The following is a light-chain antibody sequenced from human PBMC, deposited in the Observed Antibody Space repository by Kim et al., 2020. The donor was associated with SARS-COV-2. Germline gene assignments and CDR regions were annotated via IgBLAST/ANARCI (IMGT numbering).Light chain of an antibody. CDR3: QQYAHSPIT. CDR1: QSVSSNY. CDR2: GAS. Sequence: EIVLTQSPGTLSLSPGERATLSCRASQSVSSNYLAWYQHKPGQAPRLLMYGASSRATGTPDRFSGSGSGTDFTLTISRLEPEDFAVYYCQQYAHSPITFGGGTKVDIK. J-gene: IGKJ4*01. V-gene: IGKV3-20*01.